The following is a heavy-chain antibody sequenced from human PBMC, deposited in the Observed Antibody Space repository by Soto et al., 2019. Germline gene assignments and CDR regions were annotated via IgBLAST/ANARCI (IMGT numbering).Heavy chain of an antibody. D-gene: IGHD5-12*01. CDR1: GFTSRTFA. CDR3: AREPWGYSGSAQHFDY. CDR2: VSYDGSYK. V-gene: IGHV3-30*04. Sequence: GGSLRRSCAASGFTSRTFAMHWVRQVPGKGLEWVAVVSYDGSYKSYAASVKGRFTISRDNSKNTRYLQLNSLRADDTAVFYCAREPWGYSGSAQHFDYWRHGTLVTASS. J-gene: IGHJ4*01.